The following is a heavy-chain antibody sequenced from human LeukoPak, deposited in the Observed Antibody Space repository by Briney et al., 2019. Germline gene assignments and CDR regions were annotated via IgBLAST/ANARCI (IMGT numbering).Heavy chain of an antibody. CDR2: IRYDGSNK. CDR3: AKFLTYYYDSDAFDI. Sequence: GGSLRLSCAASGFTFSSYGMHWVRQAPGKGLEWVAFIRYDGSNKYYADSVKGRFTISRDNSKNTLYLQMNSLRAEDTAVYYCAKFLTYYYDSDAFDIWGQGTMVTVSS. V-gene: IGHV3-30*02. J-gene: IGHJ3*02. CDR1: GFTFSSYG. D-gene: IGHD3-22*01.